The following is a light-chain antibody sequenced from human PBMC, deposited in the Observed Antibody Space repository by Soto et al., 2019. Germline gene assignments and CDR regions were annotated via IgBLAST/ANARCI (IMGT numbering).Light chain of an antibody. J-gene: IGLJ2*01. Sequence: QSVLTQPPSASGTPGQRVTISCSGSSSNIGSNTITWYQQVPGTAPKLLIYKDYRRPSGVPDRISGSKSGTSASLAISGLQSEDKADYYCTAWDDSLHGPVFGGGTKLTVL. CDR3: TAWDDSLHGPV. V-gene: IGLV1-44*01. CDR1: SSNIGSNT. CDR2: KDY.